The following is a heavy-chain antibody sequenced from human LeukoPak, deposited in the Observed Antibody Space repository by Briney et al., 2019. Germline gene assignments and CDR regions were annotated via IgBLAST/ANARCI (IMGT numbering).Heavy chain of an antibody. CDR2: IYYSGST. CDR3: ARGGGDVYNVFDY. J-gene: IGHJ4*02. CDR1: GGSISSSSYY. Sequence: SETLSLTCTVSGGSISSSSYYWSWIRQHPGKGLEWIGYIYYSGSTYYNPSLKSRLTISVDTSKNQFSLKLSSVSAADTAVYYCARGGGDVYNVFDYWGQGTLVTVSS. V-gene: IGHV4-31*03. D-gene: IGHD5-24*01.